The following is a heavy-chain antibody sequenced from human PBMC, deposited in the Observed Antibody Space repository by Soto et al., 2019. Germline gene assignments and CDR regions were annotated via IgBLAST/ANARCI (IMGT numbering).Heavy chain of an antibody. CDR1: GFTFIKYS. D-gene: IGHD6-19*01. J-gene: IGHJ4*01. CDR2: INAGNGNT. V-gene: IGHV1-3*01. Sequence: QVQLVQSGAEVKKPGASVNVSCKASGFTFIKYSMHWVRQAPGQRPEWMGWINAGNGNTRYSQRWQVRVTITRDTSASTVYMDLSSLRSEDTAVYYCARDYAEIAVAGILLLAHWGQGTLVTVSS. CDR3: ARDYAEIAVAGILLLAH.